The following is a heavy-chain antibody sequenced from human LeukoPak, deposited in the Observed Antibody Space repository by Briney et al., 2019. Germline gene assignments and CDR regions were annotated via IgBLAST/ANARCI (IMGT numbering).Heavy chain of an antibody. CDR2: IYWDSSSV. D-gene: IGHD5-24*01. CDR1: GFIFNNND. J-gene: IGHJ3*02. Sequence: GGSLRLSCSASGFIFNNNDMSWVRQAPGKGLEWVSGIYWDSSSVDYADSVKGRFTISRDNAKNSLYLQMNSLRTEDTAVYYCVKDRKSRDLDSLDIWGQGTMVTVSS. CDR3: VKDRKSRDLDSLDI. V-gene: IGHV3-9*01.